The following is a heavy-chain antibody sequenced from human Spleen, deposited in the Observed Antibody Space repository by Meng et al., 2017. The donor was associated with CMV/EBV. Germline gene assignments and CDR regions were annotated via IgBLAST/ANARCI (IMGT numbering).Heavy chain of an antibody. CDR3: ARGFRRELREDY. J-gene: IGHJ4*02. D-gene: IGHD1-7*01. V-gene: IGHV3-48*04. Sequence: GGSLRLSCAASGFTFSSYSMNWVRQAPGKGLEWVSYISSSGSTIYYADSVKGRFTISRDNAKNSLYLQMNSLRAEDTAVYYCARGFRRELREDYWGQGTLVTVSS. CDR2: ISSSGSTI. CDR1: GFTFSSYS.